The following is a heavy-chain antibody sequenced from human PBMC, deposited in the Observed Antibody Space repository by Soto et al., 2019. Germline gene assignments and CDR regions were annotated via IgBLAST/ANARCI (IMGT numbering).Heavy chain of an antibody. V-gene: IGHV3-48*02. CDR2: ISSSTFSI. CDR3: ARARRGSAVIGHFDF. Sequence: PGGSLRLSCAASGFTFSSYGMTWVRQAPGKGLEWVSYISSSTFSIYYADPVKGRFTVSRDNAKNSLFLQMNSLRDEDTAVYFCARARRGSAVIGHFDFWGQGTLVTVSS. D-gene: IGHD3-22*01. CDR1: GFTFSSYG. J-gene: IGHJ4*02.